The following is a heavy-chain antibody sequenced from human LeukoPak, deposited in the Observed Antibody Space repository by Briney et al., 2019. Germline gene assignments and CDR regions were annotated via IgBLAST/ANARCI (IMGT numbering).Heavy chain of an antibody. CDR1: GGSISGGSYY. Sequence: PSQTLSLTCTVSGGSISGGSYYWSWIRQPAGKGLEWIGRIYTSGSTNYNPSLKSRVTMSVDTSKNQFSLKLSSVTAADTAVYYCASHSGYSVAFDIWGQGTMVTVSS. D-gene: IGHD5-12*01. V-gene: IGHV4-61*02. J-gene: IGHJ3*02. CDR3: ASHSGYSVAFDI. CDR2: IYTSGST.